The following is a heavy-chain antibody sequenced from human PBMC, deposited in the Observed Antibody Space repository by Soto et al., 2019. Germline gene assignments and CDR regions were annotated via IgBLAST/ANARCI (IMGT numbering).Heavy chain of an antibody. CDR1: CGSISSGGYY. CDR2: IYYSGST. V-gene: IGHV4-31*03. J-gene: IGHJ4*02. CDR3: ARLVLQYDSGSYYIDY. D-gene: IGHD3-10*01. Sequence: QVPLQESGPGLVKPSQTLSLTCTVYCGSISSGGYYWSWIRQHPGKGLEWIGYIYYSGSTYYNPSLKTRVTISVDTSKNQGSLKLGSVTAADKAVYYCARLVLQYDSGSYYIDYWGQGTLVTVSS.